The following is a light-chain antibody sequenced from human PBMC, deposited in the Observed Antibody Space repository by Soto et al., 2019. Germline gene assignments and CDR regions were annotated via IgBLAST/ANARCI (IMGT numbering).Light chain of an antibody. V-gene: IGKV1-5*03. CDR1: QSFGRW. CDR3: QEYKTGPGYN. CDR2: KTS. Sequence: DIQMTQSPSTLSASVGDRVTITCRASQSFGRWLAWYQQKPGKAPELLIYKTSTLERGVPSRFSGSGSGTECTHTISSLQPDDFATYYCQEYKTGPGYNFGQGTRLEIK. J-gene: IGKJ2*01.